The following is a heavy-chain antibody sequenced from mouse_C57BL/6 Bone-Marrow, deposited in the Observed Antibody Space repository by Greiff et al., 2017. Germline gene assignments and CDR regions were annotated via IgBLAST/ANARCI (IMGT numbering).Heavy chain of an antibody. J-gene: IGHJ1*03. CDR1: GFNIKDDY. D-gene: IGHD1-1*02. CDR3: TTGVGGV. Sequence: VQLQQSGAELVRPGASVKLSCTASGFNIKDDYMHWVKQRPEQGLEWIGWIDPENGDTEYASKFQGKATITADTSSNTAYLQLSSLTSVDTAVYYCTTGVGGVWGRGTAVTVSA. CDR2: IDPENGDT. V-gene: IGHV14-4*01.